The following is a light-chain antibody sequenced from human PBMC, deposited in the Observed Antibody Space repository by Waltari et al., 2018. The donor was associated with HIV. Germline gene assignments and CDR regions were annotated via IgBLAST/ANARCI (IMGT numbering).Light chain of an antibody. CDR3: SSYISTTTL. J-gene: IGLJ1*01. CDR2: EVS. V-gene: IGLV2-14*01. Sequence: QSAPTQPASVSGSPGQSITIPCTGTSSDICHYKYVSWSQQSPGQAPKLMIYEVSNRPSGVSNRFSGSKSGNTASLTISGLQAEDEADYYCSSYISTTTLFGTGTKVTVL. CDR1: SSDICHYKY.